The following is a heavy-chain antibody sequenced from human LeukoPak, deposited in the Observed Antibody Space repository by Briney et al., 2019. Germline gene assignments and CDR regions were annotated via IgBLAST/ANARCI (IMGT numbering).Heavy chain of an antibody. J-gene: IGHJ6*02. CDR1: GFSLSTSEMC. V-gene: IGHV2-70*11. CDR3: ARYSTQVAGTHYYNGMDV. Sequence: GPTLVNPSQTPTLTCTFYGFSLSTSEMCVGWIRQPPGKALERLARIDWDDDKYYSTSLKTRLTISKDTSKNPVVLTMTNMDPVDTATYYRARYSTQVAGTHYYNGMDVWGQGTTVTVSS. CDR2: IDWDDDK. D-gene: IGHD6-19*01.